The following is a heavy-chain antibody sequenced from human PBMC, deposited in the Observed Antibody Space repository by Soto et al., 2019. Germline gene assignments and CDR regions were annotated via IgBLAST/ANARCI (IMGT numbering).Heavy chain of an antibody. V-gene: IGHV1-69*01. CDR3: ARGLGASTRDRECSRHTCYVVGGY. CDR1: GDTFDTYA. Sequence: QVQLVQSGAEVKKPGSSVRISCKASGDTFDTYAFTWVRQAPGQGLEWLGGVIPVFDTAHYAQHFQGRVTITADEFSSTAYLELRSLRPEDTAVYYCARGLGASTRDRECSRHTCYVVGGYWGQGTLVTVSS. D-gene: IGHD2-21*01. J-gene: IGHJ4*02. CDR2: VIPVFDTA.